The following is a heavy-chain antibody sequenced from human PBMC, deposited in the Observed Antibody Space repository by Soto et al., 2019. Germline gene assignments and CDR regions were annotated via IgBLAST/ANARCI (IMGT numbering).Heavy chain of an antibody. CDR1: GASISSGGYY. D-gene: IGHD2-15*01. J-gene: IGHJ5*02. V-gene: IGHV4-31*03. CDR3: ARDLARHCSGGSCSNWFDP. CDR2: IYDSDYT. Sequence: SETLSLTCTVSGASISSGGYYWTWIRQPPGKGLEWIGYIYDSDYTSYNPSLKSRVTLSIDPSKNQFSLKLSSVTAADTAVYYCARDLARHCSGGSCSNWFDPWGQGTLVTVSS.